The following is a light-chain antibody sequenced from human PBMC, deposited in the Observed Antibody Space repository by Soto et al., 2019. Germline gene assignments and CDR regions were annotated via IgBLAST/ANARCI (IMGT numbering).Light chain of an antibody. Sequence: DVQMTQSPSTLSGSVVDRGTITCLASQTISSWLAWYQKKPGKAPKLLIYKASTLKSGVPSRFSGSGYGTELTITISSMKYEDFAVYYCQQYNNSTITFGHGTRLEIK. CDR2: KAS. CDR3: QQYNNSTIT. V-gene: IGKV1-5*03. CDR1: QTISSW. J-gene: IGKJ5*01.